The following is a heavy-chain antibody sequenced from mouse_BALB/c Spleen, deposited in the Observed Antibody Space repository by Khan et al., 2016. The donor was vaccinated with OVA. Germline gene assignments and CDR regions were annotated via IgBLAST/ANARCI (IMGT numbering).Heavy chain of an antibody. Sequence: EVELVESGGGLVQPGGSRKLSCAASGFTFSSFGMHWVRQAPEKGLEWVAYISSGSATIYYAETVKGRFTISRANPKNLLFLQMTSLRSEYTAIYYCARSLITTWYFDVWGAGTTVTVSS. CDR2: ISSGSATI. J-gene: IGHJ1*01. CDR3: ARSLITTWYFDV. V-gene: IGHV5-17*02. CDR1: GFTFSSFG. D-gene: IGHD2-4*01.